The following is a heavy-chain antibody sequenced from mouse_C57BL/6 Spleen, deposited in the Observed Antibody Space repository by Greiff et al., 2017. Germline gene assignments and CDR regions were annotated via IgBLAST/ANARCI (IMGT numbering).Heavy chain of an antibody. CDR1: GYSITSGYD. CDR3: ARGRLYSYFDY. Sequence: EVQLQQSGPGMVKPSQSLSLTCTVTGYSITSGYDWHWIRHFPGNKLEWMGYISYGGSTNYNPSLKSRIAITHDTSKNHFFLKLNSVTTEDTATYYCARGRLYSYFDYWGQGTTLTVSS. V-gene: IGHV3-1*01. D-gene: IGHD1-3*01. J-gene: IGHJ2*01. CDR2: ISYGGST.